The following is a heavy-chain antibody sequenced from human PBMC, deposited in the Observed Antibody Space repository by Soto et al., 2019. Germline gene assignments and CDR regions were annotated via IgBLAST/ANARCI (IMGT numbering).Heavy chain of an antibody. Sequence: ASVKVSCKASGGTFSSYTISWVRQAPGQGLEWMGRIIPILGIANYAQKFQGRVTITADKSTSTAYMELSSLRSEDTAVYYCARGQNWNPGWSGFDPWGQGTLVTVSS. V-gene: IGHV1-69*02. J-gene: IGHJ5*02. CDR1: GGTFSSYT. CDR3: ARGQNWNPGWSGFDP. D-gene: IGHD1-1*01. CDR2: IIPILGIA.